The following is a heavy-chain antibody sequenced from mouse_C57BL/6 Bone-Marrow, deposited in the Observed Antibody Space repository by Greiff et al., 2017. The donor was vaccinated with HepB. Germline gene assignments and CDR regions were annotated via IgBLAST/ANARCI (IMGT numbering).Heavy chain of an antibody. Sequence: QVHVKQPGAELVKPGASVKMSCKASGYTFTSYWITWVKQRPGQGLEWIGDIYPGSGSTNYNEKFKSKATLTVDTSSSTAYMQLSSLTSEDSAVYYCARRKVVPSYYFDYWGQGTTLTVSS. CDR3: ARRKVVPSYYFDY. V-gene: IGHV1-55*01. CDR2: IYPGSGST. CDR1: GYTFTSYW. J-gene: IGHJ2*01. D-gene: IGHD6-2*01.